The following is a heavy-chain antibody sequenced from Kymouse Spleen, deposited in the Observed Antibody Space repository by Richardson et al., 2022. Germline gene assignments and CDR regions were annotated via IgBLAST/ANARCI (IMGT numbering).Heavy chain of an antibody. V-gene: IGHV3-15*01. J-gene: IGHJ4*02. CDR3: TTQLLWFGELFPDY. CDR1: GFTFSNAW. CDR2: IKSKTDGGTT. Sequence: EVQLVESGGGLVKPGGSLRLSCAASGFTFSNAWMSWVRQAPGKGLEWVGRIKSKTDGGTTDYAAPVKGRFTISRDDSKNTLYLQMNSLKTEDTAVYYCTTQLLWFGELFPDYWGQGTLVTVSS. D-gene: IGHD3-10*01.